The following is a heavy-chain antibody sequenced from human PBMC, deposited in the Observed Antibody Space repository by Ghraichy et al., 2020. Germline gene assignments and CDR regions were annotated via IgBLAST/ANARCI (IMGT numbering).Heavy chain of an antibody. CDR2: IYYSGNT. CDR3: ARDVVPSATKYGLDV. V-gene: IGHV4-59*01. D-gene: IGHD2-2*01. J-gene: IGHJ6*02. Sequence: ETLSLTCTVSGGSISSYYWNWIRQPPGKGLEWIGYIYYSGNTNYNSSLKSRVTISVDPSKNQFSLKLSSVTAADTAVYYCARDVVPSATKYGLDVWGQGTTVTVSS. CDR1: GGSISSYY.